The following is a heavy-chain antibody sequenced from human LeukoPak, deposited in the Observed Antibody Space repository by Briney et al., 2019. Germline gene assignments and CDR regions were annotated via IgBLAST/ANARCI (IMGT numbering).Heavy chain of an antibody. CDR2: INHSGST. CDR1: GGSFSGYY. V-gene: IGHV4-34*01. CDR3: ARGGRGILTSAFDY. Sequence: SETLSLTCAVYGGSFSGYYWSWIRQPPGKGLEWIGEINHSGSTNYNPSLKSRVTISADTSKNQFSLKLSSVTAADTAVYYCARGGRGILTSAFDYWGQGTLVTVSS. J-gene: IGHJ4*02. D-gene: IGHD3-9*01.